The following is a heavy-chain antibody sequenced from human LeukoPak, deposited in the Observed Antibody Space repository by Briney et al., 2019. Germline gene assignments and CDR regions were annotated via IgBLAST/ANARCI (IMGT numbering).Heavy chain of an antibody. Sequence: PGGSLRLSCAASGFTFSSYSMNWVRQAPGKGLEWVSSISSSSSYIYYADSVKGRFTISRDNAKNSLYLQMNSLRAEDTAVYYCARPRNVDFWSGYYLGYWGQGTLVTVSS. CDR1: GFTFSSYS. D-gene: IGHD3-3*01. V-gene: IGHV3-21*01. CDR2: ISSSSSYI. J-gene: IGHJ4*02. CDR3: ARPRNVDFWSGYYLGY.